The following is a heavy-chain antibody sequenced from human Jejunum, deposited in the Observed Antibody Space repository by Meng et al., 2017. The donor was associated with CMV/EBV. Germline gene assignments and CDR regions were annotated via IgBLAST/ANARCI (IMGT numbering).Heavy chain of an antibody. V-gene: IGHV3-74*01. Sequence: AAAGFSFGDYSMHWIRQAPGKGLVWVSRINPDGSSTSYADSVKGRFTISRDNAKNTLYLQMNSLRAEDTAVYYCVRLNTLTPFDYWGQGTRVTVSS. D-gene: IGHD3-9*01. CDR1: GFSFGDYS. J-gene: IGHJ4*02. CDR2: INPDGSST. CDR3: VRLNTLTPFDY.